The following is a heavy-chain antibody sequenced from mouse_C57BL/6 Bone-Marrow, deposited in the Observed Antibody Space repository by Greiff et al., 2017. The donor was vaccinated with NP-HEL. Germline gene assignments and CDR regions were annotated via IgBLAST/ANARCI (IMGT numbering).Heavy chain of an antibody. CDR3: ARPVVGFDY. CDR2: INPNNGGT. V-gene: IGHV1-26*01. J-gene: IGHJ2*01. Sequence: VQLQQSGPELVKPGASVKISCKASGYTFTDYYMNWVKQSHGKSLEWIGDINPNNGGTSYNQKFKGKATLTVDKSSSTAYMELRSLTSEDSAVYYCARPVVGFDYWGQGTTLTVSS. CDR1: GYTFTDYY. D-gene: IGHD1-1*01.